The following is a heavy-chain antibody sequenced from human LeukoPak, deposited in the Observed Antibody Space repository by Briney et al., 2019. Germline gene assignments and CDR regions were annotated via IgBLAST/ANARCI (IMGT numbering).Heavy chain of an antibody. Sequence: GGSLRLSCAASGFTFSSYAMHWVRQAPGKGLEWVAVISYVGSNKYYADSVKGRFTISRDNSKNTLYLQMNSLRAEDTAVYYCARDLSNYYDSSGPGYWGQGTLVTVSS. V-gene: IGHV3-30*04. D-gene: IGHD3-22*01. J-gene: IGHJ4*02. CDR1: GFTFSSYA. CDR3: ARDLSNYYDSSGPGY. CDR2: ISYVGSNK.